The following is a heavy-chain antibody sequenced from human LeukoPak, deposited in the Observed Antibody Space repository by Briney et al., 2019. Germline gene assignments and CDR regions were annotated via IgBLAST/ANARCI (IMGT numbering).Heavy chain of an antibody. Sequence: PGGSLRLSCAASGFTFSSYAMSWVRQAPGKGLEWVSPISGSGGSTYCADSVKGRFPISRDNSKNTLYLQMNILRAEDTAVYYCAKSGYTFYSSSSGGYWGQGTLVTVSS. V-gene: IGHV3-23*01. J-gene: IGHJ4*02. CDR2: ISGSGGST. CDR1: GFTFSSYA. CDR3: AKSGYTFYSSSSGGY. D-gene: IGHD6-6*01.